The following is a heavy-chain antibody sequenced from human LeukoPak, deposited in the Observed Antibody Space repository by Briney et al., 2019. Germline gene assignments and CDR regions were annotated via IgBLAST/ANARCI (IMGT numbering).Heavy chain of an antibody. CDR2: ISSSSSYI. J-gene: IGHJ4*02. CDR3: ARGDGITGTRRLFDY. CDR1: GFTFSSYS. V-gene: IGHV3-21*01. Sequence: PGGSLRLSCAASGFTFSSYSMNWVRQAPGKGLEWVSSISSSSSYIYYADSVKGRFTISRDSAKNSLYLQMNSLRAEDTAVYYCARGDGITGTRRLFDYWGQGTLVTVSS. D-gene: IGHD1-20*01.